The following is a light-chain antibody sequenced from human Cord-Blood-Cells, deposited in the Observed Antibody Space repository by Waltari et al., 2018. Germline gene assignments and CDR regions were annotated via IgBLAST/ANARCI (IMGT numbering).Light chain of an antibody. V-gene: IGLV6-57*03. CDR2: EDN. CDR1: SGSSASNC. J-gene: IGLJ3*02. CDR3: QSYDSSNWV. Sequence: NFMLTQPHSVSESPGKTVTISCTRSSGSSASNCVQWYQQRPGSAPTAVTYEDNQRPSGVPDRFSGSIDSSSNSASLTISGLKTEDEADYYCQSYDSSNWVFGGGTKLTVL.